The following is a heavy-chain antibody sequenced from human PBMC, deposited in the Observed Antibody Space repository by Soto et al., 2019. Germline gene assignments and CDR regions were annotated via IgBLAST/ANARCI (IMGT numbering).Heavy chain of an antibody. V-gene: IGHV4-39*01. D-gene: IGHD2-2*01. CDR1: GGSITSSSYS. CDR2: FYYSENT. J-gene: IGHJ6*04. CDR3: ARLGGHCSIPSCFGFYVLDV. Sequence: SETLSLTWAVSGGSITSSSYSWGWVRQPPGKGLEWIATFYYSENTHYNPSLKSRVTISVDTSKNQFSLILTSVTAADTAVYYCARLGGHCSIPSCFGFYVLDVGAKGTRVTVSS.